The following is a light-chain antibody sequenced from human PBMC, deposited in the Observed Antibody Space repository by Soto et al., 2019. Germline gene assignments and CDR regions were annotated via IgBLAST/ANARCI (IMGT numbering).Light chain of an antibody. Sequence: QSVLTQPPSVSAAPGQKVTISCSGSSSNIGNNYVSWYQHLPGTAPKLLIYDSDRRPSGIPARFSGSKSGTSATLGITGLQTGDEADYYCGAWENSLTVYVFGSGTKLTVL. V-gene: IGLV1-51*01. CDR3: GAWENSLTVYV. CDR2: DSD. J-gene: IGLJ1*01. CDR1: SSNIGNNY.